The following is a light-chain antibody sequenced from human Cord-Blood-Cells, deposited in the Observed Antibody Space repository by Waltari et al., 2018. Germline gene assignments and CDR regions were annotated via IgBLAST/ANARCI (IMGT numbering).Light chain of an antibody. V-gene: IGLV3-25*02. J-gene: IGLJ2*01. CDR3: QSADSSGTYVV. Sequence: SYELTQPPSVSVSPGQTARITCSGDALPKHYAYWSQQKPGQAPVLVIYKDSERPSGIPERFSGSSSGTTVKLTISGVQAEDEADYYCQSADSSGTYVVFGGGTKLTVL. CDR2: KDS. CDR1: ALPKHY.